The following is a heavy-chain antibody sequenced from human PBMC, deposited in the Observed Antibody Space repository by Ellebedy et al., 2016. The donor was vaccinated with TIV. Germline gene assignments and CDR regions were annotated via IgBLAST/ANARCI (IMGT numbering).Heavy chain of an antibody. CDR3: ARGSGDLPFDY. CDR2: ISDSSIYK. J-gene: IGHJ4*02. D-gene: IGHD4-17*01. CDR1: GFTFSSYS. Sequence: PGGSLRLSCAVSGFTFSSYSMNWVRQAPGKGLEWVSSISDSSIYKYYADSVKGRFTISRDSAKNSLYLQMNSLRAEDTAVYYCARGSGDLPFDYWGQGTLVTVSS. V-gene: IGHV3-21*01.